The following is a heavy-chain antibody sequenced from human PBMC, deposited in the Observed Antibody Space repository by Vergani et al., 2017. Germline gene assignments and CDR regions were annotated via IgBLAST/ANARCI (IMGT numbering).Heavy chain of an antibody. CDR2: ISSSSSYI. D-gene: IGHD2-2*02. CDR1: GFTFSSYS. J-gene: IGHJ3*02. V-gene: IGHV3-21*01. CDR3: ARVSHIVVVPAAIPDAFDI. Sequence: EVQLLESGGGLVQPGGSLRLSCAASGFTFSSYSMNWVRQAPGKGLEWVSSISSSSSYIYYADSVKGRFTISRDNAKNSLYLQMNSLRAEDTAVYYCARVSHIVVVPAAIPDAFDIWGQGTMVTVSS.